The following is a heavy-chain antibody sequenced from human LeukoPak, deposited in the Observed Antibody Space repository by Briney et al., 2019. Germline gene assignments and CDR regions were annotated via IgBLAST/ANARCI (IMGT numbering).Heavy chain of an antibody. CDR1: GFTFSCYA. J-gene: IGHJ4*02. CDR2: ISGSGGST. V-gene: IGHV3-23*01. Sequence: GGSLRLSCAAPGFTFSCYAMRWVRQAPGRGLEWVSAISGSGGSTYYADSVKGRFTISRDNSKNTLYLQMNSLRAEDTAVYYCAKDPNTWTIRTALFDYWGQGTLVTVSS. CDR3: AKDPNTWTIRTALFDY. D-gene: IGHD1-1*01.